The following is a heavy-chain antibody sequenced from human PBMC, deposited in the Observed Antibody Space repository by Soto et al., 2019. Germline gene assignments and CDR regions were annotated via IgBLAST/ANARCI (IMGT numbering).Heavy chain of an antibody. V-gene: IGHV4-30-4*01. CDR1: GASISSGDHY. D-gene: IGHD6-6*01. J-gene: IGHJ3*01. CDR2: IYYSGST. Sequence: QGQLQESGPGVVRPSQTLSLTCTVSGASISSGDHYWTRIRQPPGKGLEWIGYIYYSGSTFYNPSLNSRVTMSIDMSKSQFSLNLRSVTAADTAVYYCASSPPKEAFDLWGQGSMVIVSS. CDR3: ASSPPKEAFDL.